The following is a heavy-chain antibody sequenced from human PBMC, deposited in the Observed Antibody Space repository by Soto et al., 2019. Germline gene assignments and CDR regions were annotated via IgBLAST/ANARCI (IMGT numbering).Heavy chain of an antibody. CDR3: ARAVFCTDGFCFPNWLDP. D-gene: IGHD2-8*01. CDR1: GDSINDDGHS. Sequence: HLQLQESGSRLVKPSETLSLTCTVSGDSINDDGHSWSWIRQPPGEALEWIGYIYQTGTTQYNPSVSSRVSISADRSKNQFSLHLTSVTAADTAVYYCARAVFCTDGFCFPNWLDPWGQGILVTVSS. J-gene: IGHJ5*02. CDR2: IYQTGTT. V-gene: IGHV4-30-2*01.